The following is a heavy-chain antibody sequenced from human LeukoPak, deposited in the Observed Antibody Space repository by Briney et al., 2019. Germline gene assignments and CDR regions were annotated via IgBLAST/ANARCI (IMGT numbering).Heavy chain of an antibody. Sequence: PSETLSLTCTVSGGSISSYYWSWIRQPPGKGLEWIGHIYYSGSTNYNPSLKSRVTISVDTSKNQFSLKLSSVTAADTAVYYCARAPSRGYYYDSSGYSSWFDPWGQGTLVIVSS. CDR1: GGSISSYY. CDR2: IYYSGST. CDR3: ARAPSRGYYYDSSGYSSWFDP. D-gene: IGHD3-22*01. V-gene: IGHV4-59*01. J-gene: IGHJ5*02.